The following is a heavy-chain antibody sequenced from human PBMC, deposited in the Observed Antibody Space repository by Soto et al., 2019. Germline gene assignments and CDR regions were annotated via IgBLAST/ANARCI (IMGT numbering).Heavy chain of an antibody. CDR1: GGTFSSYA. V-gene: IGHV1-69*01. Sequence: QVQLVQSGAEVKKPGSSVKVSCKASGGTFSSYAISWVRQAPGQGLEWMGGIIPIFGTANYAQKFEGRVTYSEDESTSTAYRGLGSLISEDTAVYYCAGDGVGGGATIYYFDYWGQGTLVTVSS. D-gene: IGHD1-26*01. CDR3: AGDGVGGGATIYYFDY. J-gene: IGHJ4*02. CDR2: IIPIFGTA.